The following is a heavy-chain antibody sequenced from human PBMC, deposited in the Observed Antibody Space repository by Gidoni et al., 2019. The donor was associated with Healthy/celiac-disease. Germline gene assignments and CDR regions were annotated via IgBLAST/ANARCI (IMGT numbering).Heavy chain of an antibody. D-gene: IGHD6-6*01. CDR1: GGSISSSSYY. CDR3: ARHNIAAPDY. CDR2: IYYSGST. J-gene: IGHJ4*02. Sequence: QLQLQESGPGLLKPSETLSLTCTVSGGSISSSSYYWGWIRQPPGKGLEWIGSIYYSGSTYYNPSLKSRVTISVDTSKNQFSLKLSSVTAADTAVYYCARHNIAAPDYWGQGTLVTVSS. V-gene: IGHV4-39*01.